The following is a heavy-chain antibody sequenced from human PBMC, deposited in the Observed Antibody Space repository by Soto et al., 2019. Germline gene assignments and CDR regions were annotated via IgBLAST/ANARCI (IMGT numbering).Heavy chain of an antibody. CDR1: GYTFSTYG. CDR2: ISGYNGNT. Sequence: QVQLVQSGAEVKKPGASVKVSCKASGYTFSTYGISWVRQAPGQGLEGMGWISGYNGNTKYAQKLQGRVTMTTDTSTSTAYMEVRSLRSDDTAVYYCARDLGGGSGSYYDYWGQGTLVTVSS. V-gene: IGHV1-18*04. D-gene: IGHD1-26*01. J-gene: IGHJ4*02. CDR3: ARDLGGGSGSYYDY.